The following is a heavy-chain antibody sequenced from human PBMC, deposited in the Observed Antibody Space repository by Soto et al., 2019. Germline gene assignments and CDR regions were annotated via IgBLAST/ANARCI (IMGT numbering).Heavy chain of an antibody. J-gene: IGHJ4*02. CDR3: ARDGRESGSGFDY. V-gene: IGHV4-34*01. CDR2: INHSGST. Sequence: LSLTCAVYGGSFSGYYWSWIRQPPGKGLEWIGEINHSGSTNYNPSLKSRVTISVDTSKNQFSLKLSSVTAADTAVYYCARDGRESGSGFDYWGQGTLVTVSS. D-gene: IGHD6-19*01. CDR1: GGSFSGYY.